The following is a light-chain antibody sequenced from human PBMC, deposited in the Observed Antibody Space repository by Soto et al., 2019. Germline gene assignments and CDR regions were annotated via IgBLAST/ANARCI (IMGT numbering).Light chain of an antibody. J-gene: IGKJ1*01. CDR1: QSVSSD. CDR3: QQYRSWPRT. Sequence: EIVMTQSPATLSVSPGERATVSCRASQSVSSDLAWYQQKPGQTPSLLIYAASTRATGIPARFSGSGSGTEFTLTISSLQSEDFAVYYCQQYRSWPRTFGQGTMVEI. CDR2: AAS. V-gene: IGKV3-15*01.